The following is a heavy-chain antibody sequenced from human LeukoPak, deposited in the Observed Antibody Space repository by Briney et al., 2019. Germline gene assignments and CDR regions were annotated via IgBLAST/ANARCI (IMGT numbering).Heavy chain of an antibody. CDR2: IIPSGGST. CDR3: ARDNSVEDTAWWFDP. CDR1: GYTFTSYY. J-gene: IGHJ5*02. D-gene: IGHD4-23*01. Sequence: GASVKVSCTASGYTFTSYYMHWVRQAPGQGLEWMGIIIPSGGSTSYAQKFQGRVTITRDMSTSTDYMELSSLRSEDTAVYYCARDNSVEDTAWWFDPWGQGTLVTVSS. V-gene: IGHV1-46*01.